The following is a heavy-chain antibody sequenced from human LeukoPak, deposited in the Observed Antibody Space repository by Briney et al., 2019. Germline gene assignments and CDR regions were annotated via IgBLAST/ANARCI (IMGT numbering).Heavy chain of an antibody. CDR3: ARDKVGATDDAFDI. Sequence: PSETLSLTCTVAGGSISSGSYYWSWIRQPAGKGLEWIGRIYTSGSTNYNPPLKSRVTISVDTSKNQFSLKLSSVTAADTAVYYRARDKVGATDDAFDIWGQGTMVTVSS. D-gene: IGHD1-26*01. CDR1: GGSISSGSYY. CDR2: IYTSGST. J-gene: IGHJ3*02. V-gene: IGHV4-61*02.